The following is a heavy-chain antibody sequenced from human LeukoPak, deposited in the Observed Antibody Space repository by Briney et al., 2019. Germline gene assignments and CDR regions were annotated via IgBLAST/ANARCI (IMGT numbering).Heavy chain of an antibody. CDR3: AKDQSYRYPWGCDY. CDR1: GFTFSSYG. D-gene: IGHD3-16*02. Sequence: PGGSLRLSCAASGFTFSSYGMHWVRQAPGKGLEWVAFIRYDGSNKYYADSVKGRFTISRDNSKNTLYLQMNSLRAEDTAVYYCAKDQSYRYPWGCDYWGQGTLVTVSS. J-gene: IGHJ4*02. CDR2: IRYDGSNK. V-gene: IGHV3-30*02.